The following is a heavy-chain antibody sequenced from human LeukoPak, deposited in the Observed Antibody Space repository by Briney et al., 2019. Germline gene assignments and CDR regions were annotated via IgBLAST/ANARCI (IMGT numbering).Heavy chain of an antibody. CDR1: GFTFSSYA. D-gene: IGHD3-10*01. CDR2: ISGSGGST. Sequence: GGSLRLSCAASGFTFSSYAISWVRQAPGKGLEWVSAISGSGGSTYYADSVKGRFTISRDNSKNTLYLQMNSLRAEDTAVYYCAKPPPRITMVRGVPRGEGFDPWGQGTLVTVSS. CDR3: AKPPPRITMVRGVPRGEGFDP. J-gene: IGHJ5*02. V-gene: IGHV3-23*01.